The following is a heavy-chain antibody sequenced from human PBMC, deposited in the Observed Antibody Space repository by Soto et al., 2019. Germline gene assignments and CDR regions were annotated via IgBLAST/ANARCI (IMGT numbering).Heavy chain of an antibody. D-gene: IGHD1-20*01. Sequence: ASVKVFFKASCYTFTSYCISCVRQAPLKGREWMGWIRAYNGNTNYAQKLQGRVTMTTDTSTSTAYMELRSLRSDDTAVYYCERESDNWNAFDYWGQGTLVTVSS. CDR1: CYTFTSYC. CDR2: IRAYNGNT. CDR3: ERESDNWNAFDY. J-gene: IGHJ4*02. V-gene: IGHV1-18*04.